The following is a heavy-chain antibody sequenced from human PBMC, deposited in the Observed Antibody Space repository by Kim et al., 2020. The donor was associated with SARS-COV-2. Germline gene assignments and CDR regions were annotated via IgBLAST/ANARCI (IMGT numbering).Heavy chain of an antibody. CDR3: ARDIDGSGSYLVY. D-gene: IGHD3-10*01. J-gene: IGHJ4*02. Sequence: YNQSLKRRVTISVDTSKNQFSLRLSSVTAADTAVYYCARDIDGSGSYLVYWGQGTLVTVSS. V-gene: IGHV4-31*02.